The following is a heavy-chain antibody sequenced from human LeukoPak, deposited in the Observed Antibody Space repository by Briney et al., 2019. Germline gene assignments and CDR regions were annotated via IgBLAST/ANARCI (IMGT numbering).Heavy chain of an antibody. CDR2: IYYSGST. CDR3: VRSGSLPPYYYYYMDV. J-gene: IGHJ6*03. CDR1: GGSISSYY. V-gene: IGHV4-59*01. Sequence: PSETLSLTCTVSGGSISSYYWSWIRQPPGKGLEWIGYIYYSGSTNYNPSLKSRVTISVDTSKNQFSLKLSSVTAADTAVYYCVRSGSLPPYYYYYMDVWGKGTTVTVSS. D-gene: IGHD3-10*01.